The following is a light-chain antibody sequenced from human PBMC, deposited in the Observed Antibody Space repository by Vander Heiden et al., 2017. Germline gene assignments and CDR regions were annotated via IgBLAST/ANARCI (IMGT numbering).Light chain of an antibody. J-gene: IGKJ4*01. CDR3: QQSYNYTPGAP. CDR1: QTISSY. Sequence: DIQMTQSPSSLSASVGDRVTITCRASQTISSYLNWYQQKPGKAPKLLIYGVSSLQSGVPSRLSGSGSGTELNLTISSLQPEDFATYYCQQSYNYTPGAPFGGGTKVEIK. CDR2: GVS. V-gene: IGKV1-39*01.